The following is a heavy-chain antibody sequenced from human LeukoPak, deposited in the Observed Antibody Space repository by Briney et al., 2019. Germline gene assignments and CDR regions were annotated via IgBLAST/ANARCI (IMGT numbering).Heavy chain of an antibody. D-gene: IGHD2-2*01. CDR2: IKQDGSEK. CDR1: GFTFSSYW. Sequence: GGSLRLSCAASGFTFSSYWMSWVRQAPGKGLEWVANIKQDGSEKYYVDSVKGRFTISRDNAKNSLYLQMNSLRAEDTAVYYCVRAGYCSSTSCYYYYYYMDVWGKGTTVTVSS. CDR3: VRAGYCSSTSCYYYYYYMDV. J-gene: IGHJ6*03. V-gene: IGHV3-7*01.